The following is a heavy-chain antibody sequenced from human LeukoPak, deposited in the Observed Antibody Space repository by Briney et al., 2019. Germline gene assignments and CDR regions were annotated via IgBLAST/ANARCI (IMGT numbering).Heavy chain of an antibody. CDR3: ARDRMVYATYYYYYYMDV. CDR1: GFTFSSYG. CDR2: IKQDGSEK. D-gene: IGHD2-8*01. V-gene: IGHV3-7*01. J-gene: IGHJ6*03. Sequence: GGSLRLSCAASGFTFSSYGMSWVRQAPGKGLEWVANIKQDGSEKYYVDSVKGRFTISRDNAKNSLYLQMNSLRAEDTAVYYCARDRMVYATYYYYYYMDVWGKGTTVTVSS.